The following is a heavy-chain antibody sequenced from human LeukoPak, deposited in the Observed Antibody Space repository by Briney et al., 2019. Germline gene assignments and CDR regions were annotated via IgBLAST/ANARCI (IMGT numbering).Heavy chain of an antibody. Sequence: SVKVSCKASGGTFSSHAIAWVRQAPGQGPEWMGGIVPISGIADYAQKFQGRVTITADESTSTAYMELRSLTSDDTAVYYCARGLQYQLFKALRYYYMDVWGEGTTVTVSS. J-gene: IGHJ6*03. D-gene: IGHD2-2*01. CDR2: IVPISGIA. CDR1: GGTFSSHA. CDR3: ARGLQYQLFKALRYYYMDV. V-gene: IGHV1-69*01.